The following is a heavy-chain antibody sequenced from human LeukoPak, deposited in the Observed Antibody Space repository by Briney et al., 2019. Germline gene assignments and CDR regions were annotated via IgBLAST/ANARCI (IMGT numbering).Heavy chain of an antibody. V-gene: IGHV3-64*01. Sequence: PGGSLRLSCAASGFTFSSYAMHWVRQAPGKGLEYVSAISSNGGSTYYANSVKGRFTISRDNSKNTLYLQMGSLRAEDMAVYYCARGEDYGDVDYWGQGTLVTVSS. CDR1: GFTFSSYA. CDR2: ISSNGGST. D-gene: IGHD4-17*01. J-gene: IGHJ4*02. CDR3: ARGEDYGDVDY.